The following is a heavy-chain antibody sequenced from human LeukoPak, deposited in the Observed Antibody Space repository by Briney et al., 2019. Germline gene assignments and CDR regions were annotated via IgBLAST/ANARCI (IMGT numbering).Heavy chain of an antibody. Sequence: SVKVSCKASGGTFSSYAISWVRQAPGQGLEWMGRIIPILGIANFAQKFQGRVTITADKSTSTAYMELSSLRSEDTAVYYCAAMATITYWGQGTLVTVSS. CDR3: AAMATITY. CDR1: GGTFSSYA. V-gene: IGHV1-69*04. D-gene: IGHD5-24*01. CDR2: IIPILGIA. J-gene: IGHJ4*02.